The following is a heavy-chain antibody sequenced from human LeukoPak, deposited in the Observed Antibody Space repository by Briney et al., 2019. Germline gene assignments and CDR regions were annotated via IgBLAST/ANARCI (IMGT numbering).Heavy chain of an antibody. J-gene: IGHJ4*02. CDR2: ISWNSGSI. V-gene: IGHV3-9*01. CDR1: GFTFDDYA. Sequence: PGRSLRLSCAASGFTFDDYAMHWVRQAPGKGLEWVSGISWNSGSIGYADSVKGRFTISRDNAKNSLYLQMNGLRAEDTALYYCAKGYCSSISCLVDYWGQGTLVTVSS. CDR3: AKGYCSSISCLVDY. D-gene: IGHD2-2*01.